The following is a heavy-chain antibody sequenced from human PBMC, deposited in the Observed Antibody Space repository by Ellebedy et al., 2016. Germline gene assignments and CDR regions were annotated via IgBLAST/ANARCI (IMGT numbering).Heavy chain of an antibody. CDR2: IRSKANSYAT. CDR3: TSGEYYDYVWGSYRYTVDY. CDR1: GFTFSGSA. Sequence: GGSLRLSCAASGFTFSGSAMHWVRQASGKGLEWVGRIRSKANSYATAYAASVKGRFTISRVDSKNTAYLQINSLKTEDTAVYYCTSGEYYDYVWGSYRYTVDYWGQGTLVTVSS. J-gene: IGHJ4*02. V-gene: IGHV3-73*01. D-gene: IGHD3-16*02.